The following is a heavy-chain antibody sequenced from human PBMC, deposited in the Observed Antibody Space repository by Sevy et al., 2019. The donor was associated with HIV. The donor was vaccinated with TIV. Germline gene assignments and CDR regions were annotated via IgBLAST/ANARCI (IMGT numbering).Heavy chain of an antibody. CDR3: ARVGYYDSSGHYPFDY. V-gene: IGHV1-69*13. J-gene: IGHJ4*02. CDR1: GGTFTSYS. Sequence: ASVKVSCKASGGTFTSYSISWVRQAPGQGLGWRGGILPIFVRAHYEQKFQGRVTITAEESTSTAYMELSSLRSEDTAVYYCARVGYYDSSGHYPFDYWGQGTLVTVSS. CDR2: ILPIFVRA. D-gene: IGHD3-22*01.